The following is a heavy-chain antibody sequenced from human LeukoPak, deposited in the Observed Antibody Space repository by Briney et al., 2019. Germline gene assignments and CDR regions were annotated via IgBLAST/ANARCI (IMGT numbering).Heavy chain of an antibody. CDR2: IYYSGTP. CDR3: ARHGGSHFLY. V-gene: IGHV4-59*08. CDR1: GGSISSYY. J-gene: IGHJ4*02. D-gene: IGHD1-26*01. Sequence: SETLSLTCTVSGGSISSYYWSWIRQPPGKGLEWIEYIYYSGTPKYHPSLKGRVTLSVDTSKHQSSLKLSSVTAADTAVYYCARHGGSHFLYWGQGILVTVSS.